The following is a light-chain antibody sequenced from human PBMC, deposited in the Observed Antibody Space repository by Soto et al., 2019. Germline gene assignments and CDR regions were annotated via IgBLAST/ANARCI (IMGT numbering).Light chain of an antibody. V-gene: IGKV1-39*01. J-gene: IGKJ1*01. CDR3: QQSYSTPPT. CDR2: TSS. CDR1: QSIGRN. Sequence: DIQMTQSPSTLSASVGDSFTITCLSSQSIGRNLNWYQQKPGKAPTLLMFTSSNMQTGVPSRFSGSGSGTDFILTISSLQPEDFATYYCQQSYSTPPTFGQGTKVDIK.